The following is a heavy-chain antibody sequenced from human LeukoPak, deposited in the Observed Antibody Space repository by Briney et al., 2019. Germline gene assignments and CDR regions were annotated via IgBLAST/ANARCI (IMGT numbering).Heavy chain of an antibody. CDR1: GFTFDDYA. CDR2: ISWNSGSI. CDR3: AKTNYYDSSGFDY. Sequence: PGRSLRLSCAASGFTFDDYAMHWVRQAPGKGLEWVSGISWNSGSIGYADSVKGRFTISRDNANNSLYLQMNSLRAEDMALYYCAKTNYYDSSGFDYWGQGTLVTVSS. V-gene: IGHV3-9*03. J-gene: IGHJ4*02. D-gene: IGHD3-22*01.